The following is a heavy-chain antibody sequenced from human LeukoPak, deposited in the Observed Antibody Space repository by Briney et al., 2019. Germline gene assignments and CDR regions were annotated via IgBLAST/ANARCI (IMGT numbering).Heavy chain of an antibody. CDR2: ISAYNGNT. J-gene: IGHJ4*02. CDR3: ARDSHPPAYDFWSGYQYYFDY. V-gene: IGHV1-18*01. D-gene: IGHD3-3*01. Sequence: GASVKVSCKASGYTFTSYGISWVRQAPGQGLEWMGWISAYNGNTNYAQKLQGRVTMTTDTSTSTAYMELRSLRSDDTAVHYCARDSHPPAYDFWSGYQYYFDYWGQGTLVTVSS. CDR1: GYTFTSYG.